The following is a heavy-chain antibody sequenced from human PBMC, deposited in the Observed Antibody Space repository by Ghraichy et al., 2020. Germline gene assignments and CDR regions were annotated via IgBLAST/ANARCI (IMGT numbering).Heavy chain of an antibody. CDR1: GGTFSSYA. V-gene: IGHV1-69*01. Sequence: VKVSCKASGGTFSSYAISWVRQAPGQGLEWMGGIIPIFGTANYAQKFQGRVTITADESTSTAYMELSSLRSEDTAVYYCASNSLDYYDSSGYSPLDYWGQGTLVTVSS. D-gene: IGHD3-22*01. CDR2: IIPIFGTA. J-gene: IGHJ4*02. CDR3: ASNSLDYYDSSGYSPLDY.